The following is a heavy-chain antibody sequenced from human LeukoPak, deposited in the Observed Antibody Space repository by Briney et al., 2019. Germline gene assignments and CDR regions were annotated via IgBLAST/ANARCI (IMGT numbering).Heavy chain of an antibody. CDR3: AKSAAYYYYYMDV. J-gene: IGHJ6*03. Sequence: GGSLRLSCTASGFTFSNYWMHWVRQAPGKGLEWVAFIRYDGSNKYYVDSVKGRFTISRDNSKNTLYLQMNSLRAEDTAVYYCAKSAAYYYYYMDVWGKGTTVTVSS. CDR1: GFTFSNYW. V-gene: IGHV3-30*02. CDR2: IRYDGSNK. D-gene: IGHD6-13*01.